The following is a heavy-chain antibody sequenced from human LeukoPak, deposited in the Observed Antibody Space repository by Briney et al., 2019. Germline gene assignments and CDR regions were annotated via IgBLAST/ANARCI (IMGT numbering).Heavy chain of an antibody. Sequence: PGGSLRLSCAASGFTFSSYSVNWVRQAPGKGLEWVSSISSSSSYIYYADSVKGRFTISRDNAKNSLYLQMNSLRAEDTAVYYCARDSGVYFDYWGQGTLVTVSS. CDR2: ISSSSSYI. J-gene: IGHJ4*02. D-gene: IGHD2-8*01. V-gene: IGHV3-21*01. CDR1: GFTFSSYS. CDR3: ARDSGVYFDY.